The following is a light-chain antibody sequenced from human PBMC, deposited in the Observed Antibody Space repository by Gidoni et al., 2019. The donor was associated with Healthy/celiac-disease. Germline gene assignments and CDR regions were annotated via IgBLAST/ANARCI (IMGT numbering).Light chain of an antibody. Sequence: SYDLTQPPPVSVPPEQTASITCSGARLGTKYTYWYQQKSGQSPVLVIYQDTKRPSGIPDRFSGSNSGNTATLTISGTQDLDEADYYCQAWDSNAEFFGTGTKVTVL. CDR3: QAWDSNAEF. CDR1: RLGTKY. CDR2: QDT. V-gene: IGLV3-1*01. J-gene: IGLJ1*01.